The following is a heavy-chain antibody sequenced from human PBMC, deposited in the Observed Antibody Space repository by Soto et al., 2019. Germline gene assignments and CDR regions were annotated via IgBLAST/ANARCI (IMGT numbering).Heavy chain of an antibody. Sequence: GQSLKISCKGSGYSFTSYWISWVRQMPGKGLEWMGGIDPSDSYTNYSPSFQGHVTISADKSISTAYLQWGSLKASDTAMYYCATSGEIAAAGPENDVRILDYWGQGTLVTVSS. CDR3: ATSGEIAAAGPENDVRILDY. CDR1: GYSFTSYW. CDR2: IDPSDSYT. D-gene: IGHD6-13*01. V-gene: IGHV5-10-1*01. J-gene: IGHJ4*02.